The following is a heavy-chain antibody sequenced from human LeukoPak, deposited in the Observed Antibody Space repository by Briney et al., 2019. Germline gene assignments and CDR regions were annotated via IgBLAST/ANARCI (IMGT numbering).Heavy chain of an antibody. CDR1: GGSISSSSYY. CDR2: IYYSGST. D-gene: IGHD3-3*01. V-gene: IGHV4-39*07. CDR3: ARGVGVTILDPFDY. Sequence: SETLSLTCTVSGGSISSSSYYWGWIRQPPGKGLEWIGSIYYSGSTYYNPSLKSRVTISVDTSKNQFSLKLSSVTAADTAVYYCARGVGVTILDPFDYWGQGTLVTVSS. J-gene: IGHJ4*02.